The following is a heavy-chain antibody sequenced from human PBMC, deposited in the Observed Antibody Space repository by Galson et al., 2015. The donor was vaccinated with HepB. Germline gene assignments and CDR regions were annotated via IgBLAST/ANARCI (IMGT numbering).Heavy chain of an antibody. V-gene: IGHV3-30*04. Sequence: SLRLSCAASGFTFSNYAMYWVRQAPGKGLEWVAVISFDGINKYYADSVKGRFTFSRDNSKNTVYLQMNSLRSEDTAVYYCARDGCSTTSCPRYYYYGMDVWGQGTTVTVSS. D-gene: IGHD2-2*01. CDR1: GFTFSNYA. J-gene: IGHJ6*02. CDR2: ISFDGINK. CDR3: ARDGCSTTSCPRYYYYGMDV.